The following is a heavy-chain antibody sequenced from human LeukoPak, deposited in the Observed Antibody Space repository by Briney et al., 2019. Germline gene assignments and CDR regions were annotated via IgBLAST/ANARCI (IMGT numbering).Heavy chain of an antibody. CDR1: GGSISSYY. CDR3: ARHGDIVVVPAAIGWFDP. Sequence: SETLSLTCTVSGGSISSYYWSWIRQPPGKGLEWIGYIYYSGSTNYNPSLKSRVTISVDTSKNQFSPKLSSVTAADTAVYYCARHGDIVVVPAAIGWFDPWGQGTLVTVSS. J-gene: IGHJ5*02. D-gene: IGHD2-2*02. CDR2: IYYSGST. V-gene: IGHV4-59*01.